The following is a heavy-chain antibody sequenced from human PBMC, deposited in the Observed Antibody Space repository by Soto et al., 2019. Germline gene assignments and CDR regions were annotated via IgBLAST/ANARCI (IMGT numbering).Heavy chain of an antibody. D-gene: IGHD3-10*01. CDR3: ARAWGYYGSGASKDYYYYYMDV. V-gene: IGHV4-59*12. CDR2: IYYSGST. J-gene: IGHJ6*03. CDR1: GGSISSYY. Sequence: SETLSLTCTVSGGSISSYYWSWIRQPPGKGLEWIGDIYYSGSTNYNPSLKSRVTISVDTSKNQFSLKLSSVTAADTAVYYCARAWGYYGSGASKDYYYYYMDVWGKGTTVTVSS.